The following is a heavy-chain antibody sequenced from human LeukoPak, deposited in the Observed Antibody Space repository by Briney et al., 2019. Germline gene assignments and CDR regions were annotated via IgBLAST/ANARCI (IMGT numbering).Heavy chain of an antibody. CDR2: IYSGGST. CDR1: GFTVSSNY. CDR3: ARDLRSYGSVDAFDI. Sequence: PGGSLRLSCAASGFTVSSNYMSWVRQAPGKGLEWVSVIYSGGSTYYADSVKGRFTISRDNSKNTLYLQMNSLGAEDTAVYYCARDLRSYGSVDAFDIWGQGTMVTVSS. V-gene: IGHV3-53*01. D-gene: IGHD5-18*01. J-gene: IGHJ3*02.